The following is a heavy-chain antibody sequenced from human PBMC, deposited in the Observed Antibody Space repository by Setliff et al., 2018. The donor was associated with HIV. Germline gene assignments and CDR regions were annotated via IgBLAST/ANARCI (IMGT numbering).Heavy chain of an antibody. CDR1: GYRFSTFG. CDR3: ARDNVRGPTNAMDV. J-gene: IGHJ6*02. D-gene: IGHD3-10*01. CDR2: ISGYNADT. V-gene: IGHV1-18*01. Sequence: ASVKVSCKASGYRFSTFGISGVRQAPGQGLEWMGWISGYNADTDYAQKFQGRVSMTTDISTNTAYMELRSLRSDDTAVYYCARDNVRGPTNAMDVWGQGTTVTVSS.